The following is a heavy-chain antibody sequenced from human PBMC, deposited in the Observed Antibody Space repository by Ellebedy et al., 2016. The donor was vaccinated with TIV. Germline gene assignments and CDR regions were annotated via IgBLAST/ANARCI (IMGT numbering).Heavy chain of an antibody. V-gene: IGHV3-64D*06. CDR3: VKMGGLFGYDSSGYNVDY. CDR1: GFTFSSYA. Sequence: GGSLRLSXSASGFTFSSYAMHWVRQAPGKGLEYVSAISSNGGSTYYADSVKGRFTISRDNSKNTLYLQMSSLRAEDTAVYYCVKMGGLFGYDSSGYNVDYWGQGTLVTVSS. CDR2: ISSNGGST. J-gene: IGHJ4*02. D-gene: IGHD3-22*01.